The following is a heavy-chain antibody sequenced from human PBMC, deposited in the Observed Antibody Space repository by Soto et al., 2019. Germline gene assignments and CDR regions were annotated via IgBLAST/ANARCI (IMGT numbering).Heavy chain of an antibody. V-gene: IGHV4-31*03. CDR2: IYYSGST. J-gene: IGHJ4*02. D-gene: IGHD2-21*01. CDR3: ARIPRGSYFDY. Sequence: QVQLQESGPGLVKPSQTLSLTCTVSGGSISSGGYYWSWIRQHPGKGLEWIGYIYYSGSTYYNPSLKSRVTXSXXPSKNQFSLKLSSVTAADTAVYYCARIPRGSYFDYWGQGTLVTVSS. CDR1: GGSISSGGYY.